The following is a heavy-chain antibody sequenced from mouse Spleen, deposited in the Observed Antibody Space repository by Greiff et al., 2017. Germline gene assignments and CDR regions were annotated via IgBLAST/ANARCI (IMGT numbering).Heavy chain of an antibody. CDR3: AEGSHFDY. J-gene: IGHJ2*01. CDR2: ISSGGSYT. CDR1: GFTFSSYG. V-gene: IGHV5-6*01. Sequence: EVQLVESGGDLVKPGGSLKLSCAASGFTFSSYGMSWVRQTPDKRLEWVATISSGGSYTYYPDSVKGRFTISRDNAKNTLYLQMSSLKSEDTAMYYCAEGSHFDYWGQGTTLTVSS.